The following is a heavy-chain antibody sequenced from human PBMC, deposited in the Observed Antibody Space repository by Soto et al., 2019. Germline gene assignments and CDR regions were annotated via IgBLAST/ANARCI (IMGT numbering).Heavy chain of an antibody. CDR3: AKYAGSSRYFDY. Sequence: GSLRLSCAPSGFTLSSYAMSWVRQAPGKGLEWVSSISGSGGSTYYADSVKGRFTISRDNSKNTLLLQMNSLRAEDTAIYYCAKYAGSSRYFDYWVQGTPVTVSS. V-gene: IGHV3-23*01. D-gene: IGHD1-26*01. CDR2: ISGSGGST. J-gene: IGHJ4*02. CDR1: GFTLSSYA.